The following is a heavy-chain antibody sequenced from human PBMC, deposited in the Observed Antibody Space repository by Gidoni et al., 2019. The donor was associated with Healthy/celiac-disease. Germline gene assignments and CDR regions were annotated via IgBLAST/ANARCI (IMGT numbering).Heavy chain of an antibody. Sequence: QVQLVESGGGVVQPGRSLRLSCAASGFTFSSYAMHWVRQAPGKGLEGVAGISYDGSNKYYADSVKGRFTISRDNSKNTLYLQMNSLRAEDTAVYYCARDEEKYSYGPTGFDYWGQGTLVTVSS. V-gene: IGHV3-30-3*01. CDR3: ARDEEKYSYGPTGFDY. CDR2: ISYDGSNK. CDR1: GFTFSSYA. J-gene: IGHJ4*02. D-gene: IGHD5-18*01.